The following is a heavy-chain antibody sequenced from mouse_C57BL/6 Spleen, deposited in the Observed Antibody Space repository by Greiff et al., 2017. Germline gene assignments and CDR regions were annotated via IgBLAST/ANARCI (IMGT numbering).Heavy chain of an antibody. CDR2: INPSSGYT. Sequence: VQLQPSGAELARPGASVKLSCKASGYTFTSYTMHWVKQRPGQGLEWIGYINPSSGYTKYNQKFKDKATLTADKSSSTAYMQHIILTSVNSAVYDFSRCDYCRILGYAMDYWGQGTSVTVSS. D-gene: IGHD2-13*01. CDR3: SRCDYCRILGYAMDY. CDR1: GYTFTSYT. J-gene: IGHJ4*01. V-gene: IGHV1-4*01.